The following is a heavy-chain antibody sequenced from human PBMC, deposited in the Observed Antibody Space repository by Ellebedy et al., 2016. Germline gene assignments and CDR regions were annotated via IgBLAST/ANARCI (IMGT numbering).Heavy chain of an antibody. CDR1: GGSFSGHY. CDR2: VDHSGST. J-gene: IGHJ4*02. CDR3: ARGIVGATRGLFDY. V-gene: IGHV4-34*01. Sequence: SETLSLXXAVYGGSFSGHYWSWIRQPPGKGLEWIGEVDHSGSTNHNPSLKSRVTVSVDTSKNQFSLDLSSVTAADMAVYYCARGIVGATRGLFDYWGQGILVTVSS. D-gene: IGHD1-26*01.